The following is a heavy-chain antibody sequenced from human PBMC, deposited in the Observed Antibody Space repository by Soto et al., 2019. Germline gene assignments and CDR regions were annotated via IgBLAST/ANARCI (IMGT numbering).Heavy chain of an antibody. V-gene: IGHV3-33*01. Sequence: QVQLVESGGGVVQPGRSLRLSCAASGFILSNFGMHWVRQAPGKGLEWVAVIWYDGSNEYYADSVKGRFTISKDNFKNTLYLQMNSLRAEDTAVYYCARDDIPGIAVATYGMDVWGQGTTVTVSS. CDR3: ARDDIPGIAVATYGMDV. CDR1: GFILSNFG. J-gene: IGHJ6*02. D-gene: IGHD6-19*01. CDR2: IWYDGSNE.